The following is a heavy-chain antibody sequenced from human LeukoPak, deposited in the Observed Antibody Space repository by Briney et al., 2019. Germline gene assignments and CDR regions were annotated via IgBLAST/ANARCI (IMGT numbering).Heavy chain of an antibody. CDR3: ARDGDGRINFDY. D-gene: IGHD5-24*01. CDR2: INPHSGGS. Sequence: GASVKVSCKASGYTFTDYYIHWVRQAPGQGLEWMAWINPHSGGSNYAPKFQGRITLTRDTSIGTDYMELSSLTSDDMAVYYCARDGDGRINFDYWGQGTLVTVSS. CDR1: GYTFTDYY. J-gene: IGHJ4*02. V-gene: IGHV1-2*02.